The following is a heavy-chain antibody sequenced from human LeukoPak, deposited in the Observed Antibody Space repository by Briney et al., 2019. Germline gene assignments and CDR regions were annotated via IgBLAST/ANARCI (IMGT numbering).Heavy chain of an antibody. Sequence: GRSLRLSCAASGFTFSSYGMHWVRQAPGKGLEWVAVISYDGSNKYYADSVKGRFTISRDNSKNTLYLQMNNLRAEDTAVYYCAKESGGYFDYWGQGTLVTVSS. J-gene: IGHJ4*02. CDR3: AKESGGYFDY. CDR2: ISYDGSNK. CDR1: GFTFSSYG. V-gene: IGHV3-30*18. D-gene: IGHD1-1*01.